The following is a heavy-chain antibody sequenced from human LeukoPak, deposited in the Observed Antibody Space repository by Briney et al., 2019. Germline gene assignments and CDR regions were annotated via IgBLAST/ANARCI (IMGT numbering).Heavy chain of an antibody. V-gene: IGHV4-34*01. J-gene: IGHJ4*02. CDR2: INHSGST. D-gene: IGHD5-18*01. CDR1: GGSFSGYY. Sequence: SETLSLTCAVYGGSFSGYYWSWIRQPPGKGLEWIGEINHSGSTNYNPSLKSRVTISVDTSKNQFSLKLSSVTAADTDVYYCARGYGYNYWGQGTLVTVSS. CDR3: ARGYGYNY.